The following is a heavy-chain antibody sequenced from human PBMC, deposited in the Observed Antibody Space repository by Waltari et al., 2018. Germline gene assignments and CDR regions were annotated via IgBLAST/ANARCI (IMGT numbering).Heavy chain of an antibody. CDR2: IYYSGSN. CDR3: ARHFDAGAFDI. D-gene: IGHD6-13*01. CDR1: GGSISSYY. J-gene: IGHJ3*02. Sequence: QVQLQESGPGLVKPSETLSLTCTVSGGSISSYYWSWIRQPPGKGLECIGYIYYSGSNNDNPSLKSRVTISVDTSKNQFSLKLSSVTAADTAVYYCARHFDAGAFDIWGQGTMVTVSS. V-gene: IGHV4-59*08.